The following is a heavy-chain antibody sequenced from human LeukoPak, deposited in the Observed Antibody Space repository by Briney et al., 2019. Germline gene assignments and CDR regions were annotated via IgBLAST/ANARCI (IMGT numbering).Heavy chain of an antibody. V-gene: IGHV3-21*01. CDR1: GFIFGTYS. CDR3: ARDYYGSGNSSYYYYGLDV. J-gene: IGHJ6*04. Sequence: GGSLRLSCVASGFIFGTYSMKWVRQAPGKGLEWVSSISSTSSYIYYADSLKGRFTISRDNAKNSLFLQMNSLRTEDTAVYYCARDYYGSGNSSYYYYGLDVWGTGTTVTVSS. CDR2: ISSTSSYI. D-gene: IGHD3-10*01.